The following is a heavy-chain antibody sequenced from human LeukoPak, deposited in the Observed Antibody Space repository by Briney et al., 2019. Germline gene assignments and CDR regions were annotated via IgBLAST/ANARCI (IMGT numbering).Heavy chain of an antibody. Sequence: GGSLRLSCAASGFTFSSYGMHWVRQAPGKGLEWVAVISYDGSNKYYADSVKGRFTISRDNSKNTLYLQMNSLRAEDTAVYYCAKGTDIAAAGYFDPWGQGTLVTVSS. D-gene: IGHD6-13*01. CDR3: AKGTDIAAAGYFDP. J-gene: IGHJ5*02. V-gene: IGHV3-30*18. CDR2: ISYDGSNK. CDR1: GFTFSSYG.